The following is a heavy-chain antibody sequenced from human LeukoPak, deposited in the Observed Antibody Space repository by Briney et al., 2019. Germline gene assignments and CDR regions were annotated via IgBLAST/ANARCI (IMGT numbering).Heavy chain of an antibody. D-gene: IGHD3-3*01. J-gene: IGHJ6*03. Sequence: ASVTVSCKASGYTFTGYYMHWVRQAPAQELEWMGRINPKSGDKNYAQKFRGRVTMTIDTSISKAYMELSRLRSDDTAVYYCARDSAFSAFGVVLYYYMDVWGKGTTVTVSS. CDR1: GYTFTGYY. CDR3: ARDSAFSAFGVVLYYYMDV. CDR2: INPKSGDK. V-gene: IGHV1-2*06.